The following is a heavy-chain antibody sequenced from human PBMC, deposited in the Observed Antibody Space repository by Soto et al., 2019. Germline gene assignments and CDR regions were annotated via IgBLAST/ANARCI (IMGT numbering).Heavy chain of an antibody. D-gene: IGHD3-10*01. CDR2: INHSGST. Sequence: SETLSLTCAVYGGSFSGYYWSWIRQPPGKGLEWIGEINHSGSTNYNPSLKSRVTISVDTSKNQFSLKLSSVTAADTAVYYCARARGGSGSYHYWGQGTLVTVSS. J-gene: IGHJ4*02. CDR1: GGSFSGYY. V-gene: IGHV4-34*01. CDR3: ARARGGSGSYHY.